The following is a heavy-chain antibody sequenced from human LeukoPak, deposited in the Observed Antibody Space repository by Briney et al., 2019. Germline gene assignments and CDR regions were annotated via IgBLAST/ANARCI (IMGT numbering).Heavy chain of an antibody. Sequence: PSETLSLTCAVYGGSFSGYYWSWIRQPPGKGLEWIGEINHSGSTNYNPSLKSRVTISVDTSKNQFSLKLSSVTAADTAVYYCARAKGIAARLRPTYYYYYYYMDVWGKGTTVTVSS. J-gene: IGHJ6*03. CDR1: GGSFSGYY. CDR3: ARAKGIAARLRPTYYYYYYYMDV. CDR2: INHSGST. D-gene: IGHD6-6*01. V-gene: IGHV4-34*01.